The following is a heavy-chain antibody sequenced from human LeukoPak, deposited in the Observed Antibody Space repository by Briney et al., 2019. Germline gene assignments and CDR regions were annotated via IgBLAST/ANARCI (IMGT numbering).Heavy chain of an antibody. CDR1: GGPISSTNYY. CDR2: INYSGST. J-gene: IGHJ4*02. D-gene: IGHD4-17*01. Sequence: PSETLSLTCTVSGGPISSTNYYWACIRQPPAKGLEWIATINYSGSTHYNPSLKSRVTISVDTSKNQFSLKLSSVTAADTAVYYCARLEVTVTDNFDYWGQGTLVTVSS. CDR3: ARLEVTVTDNFDY. V-gene: IGHV4-39*01.